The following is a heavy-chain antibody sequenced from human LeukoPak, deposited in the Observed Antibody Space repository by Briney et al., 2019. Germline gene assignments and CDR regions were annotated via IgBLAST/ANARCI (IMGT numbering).Heavy chain of an antibody. CDR2: ISSIMSDI. J-gene: IGHJ4*02. CDR1: GFTFSSNI. CDR3: ARDVTMVRGVSL. Sequence: GGALRLSSAASGFTFSSNIIYTVPQAPGKRLGCVSSISSIMSDIYYAQSVKGRYTISTDNTKNSLYLQMNSLRAQNTPVYYFARDVTMVRGVSLWGQGTLVTVSS. V-gene: IGHV3-21*03. D-gene: IGHD3-10*01.